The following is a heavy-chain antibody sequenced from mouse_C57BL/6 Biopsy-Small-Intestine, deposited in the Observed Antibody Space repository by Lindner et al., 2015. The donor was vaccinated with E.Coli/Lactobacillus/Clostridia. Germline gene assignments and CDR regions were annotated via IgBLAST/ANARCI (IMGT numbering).Heavy chain of an antibody. Sequence: VQLQESGPELVKPGASVKMSCKASGYTLTIYAMYWVKQKPGQGLEWIGYVNPYNDDTKYNEKFRGKATLTSDKSSSTAYMELSSLTSEDSAIYYCARDDAAFAYWGQGTLVTVSA. CDR3: ARDDAAFAY. CDR2: VNPYNDDT. J-gene: IGHJ3*01. V-gene: IGHV1-14*01. CDR1: GYTLTIYA.